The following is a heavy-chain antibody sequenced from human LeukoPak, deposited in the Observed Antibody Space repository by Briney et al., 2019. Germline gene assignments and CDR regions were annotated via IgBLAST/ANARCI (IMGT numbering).Heavy chain of an antibody. D-gene: IGHD3-10*01. V-gene: IGHV3-30*03. CDR2: ISYDGSDK. J-gene: IGHJ4*02. CDR1: GSTFRNYG. CDR3: ASLRSGSGTFYNDY. Sequence: HPGGSLRLSCAASGSTFRNYGMQWVRQTPGKGLEWVTLISYDGSDKYYADSVKGRFSISRDNSKNTLYLQMNSLRAEDTAVYYCASLRSGSGTFYNDYWGQGTLVTVSS.